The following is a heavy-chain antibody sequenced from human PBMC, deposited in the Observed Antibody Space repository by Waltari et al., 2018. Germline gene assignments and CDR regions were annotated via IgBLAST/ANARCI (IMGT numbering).Heavy chain of an antibody. CDR3: AKDLEQQLVPGAEYFQH. V-gene: IGHV3-23*01. D-gene: IGHD6-13*01. Sequence: EVQLLESGGGLVQPGGSLRLSCAASGFTFSSYAMSWVRQAPGKGLEWVSAISGSGGSTYYADSVKGRFTISRDNSKNTLYLQMNSLRAEDTAVYYCAKDLEQQLVPGAEYFQHWGQGTLVTVSS. CDR2: ISGSGGST. J-gene: IGHJ1*01. CDR1: GFTFSSYA.